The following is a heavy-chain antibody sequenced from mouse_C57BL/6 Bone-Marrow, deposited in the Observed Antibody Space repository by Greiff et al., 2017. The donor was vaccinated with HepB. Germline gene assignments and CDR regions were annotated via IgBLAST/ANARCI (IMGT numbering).Heavy chain of an antibody. CDR2: ILTGSGST. V-gene: IGHV1-9*01. CDR1: GYTFTGYW. J-gene: IGHJ3*01. CDR3: AKYGYDRGFAY. Sequence: QVQLQQSGAGLMKPGASVKLSCTATGYTFTGYWIEWVKQTPGHGLEWIGEILTGSGSTNYEDKFKGKATFTADTTTNTVYMQLSILTTEDSTIYCCAKYGYDRGFAYWGQGTLVTVSA. D-gene: IGHD2-2*01.